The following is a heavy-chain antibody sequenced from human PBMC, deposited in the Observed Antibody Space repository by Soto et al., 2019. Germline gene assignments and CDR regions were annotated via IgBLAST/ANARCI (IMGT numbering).Heavy chain of an antibody. CDR1: GGTFSSYA. D-gene: IGHD6-13*01. V-gene: IGHV1-69*06. Sequence: SVKVSCKASGGTFSSYAISWVRQAPGQGLEWMGGIIPIFGTANYAQKFQGRVTITADKSTSTAYMELSSLRSEDTAVYFCTRISRAEPADYWGLGTLVTVSS. J-gene: IGHJ4*02. CDR3: TRISRAEPADY. CDR2: IIPIFGTA.